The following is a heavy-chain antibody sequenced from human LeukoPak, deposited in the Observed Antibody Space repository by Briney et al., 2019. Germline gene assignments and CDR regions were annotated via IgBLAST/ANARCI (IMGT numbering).Heavy chain of an antibody. V-gene: IGHV4-39*07. CDR3: ARDPPKYYYDSSGPRDY. CDR1: GGSISSSSYY. CDR2: IYYSGST. D-gene: IGHD3-22*01. J-gene: IGHJ4*02. Sequence: SETLSLTCTVSGGSISSSSYYWGWIRQPPGKGLEWIGSIYYSGSTYYNPSLKSRVTISVDTSKNQFSLKLSSVTAADTAVYYCARDPPKYYYDSSGPRDYWGQGTLVTVSS.